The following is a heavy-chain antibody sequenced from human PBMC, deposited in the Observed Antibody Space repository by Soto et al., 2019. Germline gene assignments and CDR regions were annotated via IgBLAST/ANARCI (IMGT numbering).Heavy chain of an antibody. V-gene: IGHV1-69*13. Sequence: SVKVSCKASGGTFSSYAISWVRQAPGQGLEWMGGIIPIFGTANYAQKFQGRVTITADESTSTAYMELSSLRSEDTAVYYCARESEGGYRHRTKYNGFDPWGQGTLVTVSS. CDR3: ARESEGGYRHRTKYNGFDP. CDR2: IIPIFGTA. CDR1: GGTFSSYA. J-gene: IGHJ5*02. D-gene: IGHD5-12*01.